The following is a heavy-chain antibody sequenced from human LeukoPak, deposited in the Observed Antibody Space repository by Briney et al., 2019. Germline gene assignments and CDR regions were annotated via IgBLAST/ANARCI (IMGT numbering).Heavy chain of an antibody. J-gene: IGHJ5*02. V-gene: IGHV4-4*02. Sequence: SETLSPTCAVSGGSISSSNWWSWVRQPPGKGLEWIGEIYHSGSTNYNPSLKSRVTISVGKSKYQFSLKLSSVTAADTAVYYCASTGYSSSWYSRVGWFDPWGQGTLVTVSS. CDR1: GGSISSSNW. D-gene: IGHD6-13*01. CDR2: IYHSGST. CDR3: ASTGYSSSWYSRVGWFDP.